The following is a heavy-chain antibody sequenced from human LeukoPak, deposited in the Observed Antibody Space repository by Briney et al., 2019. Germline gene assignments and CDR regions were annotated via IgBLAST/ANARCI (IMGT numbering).Heavy chain of an antibody. D-gene: IGHD1-26*01. V-gene: IGHV3-53*01. CDR1: GFIVSGDY. Sequence: GGSLRLSCAASGFIVSGDYMSWVRQAPGKGLEWVSVIYSDGSTYYADSVKGRFTISRDNSKNTLDLQMTGLRAEDTAVYYCARERGRGRDSPWFDYWGQGTLVTVSS. CDR3: ARERGRGRDSPWFDY. CDR2: IYSDGST. J-gene: IGHJ4*02.